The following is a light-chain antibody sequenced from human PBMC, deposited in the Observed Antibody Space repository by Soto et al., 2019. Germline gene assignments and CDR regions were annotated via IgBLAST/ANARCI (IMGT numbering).Light chain of an antibody. V-gene: IGKV1-8*01. J-gene: IGKJ2*01. CDR2: AAA. CDR1: PVISSY. Sequence: AIRMTQSPSSFSASTGDLVTIICRASPVISSYLSWYQQKPGKATKLLIYAAATFQSVAPSRFSASGSGTDFTLTISRLQSEDFATYYCQQYFSYPYTFGQGTKLEI. CDR3: QQYFSYPYT.